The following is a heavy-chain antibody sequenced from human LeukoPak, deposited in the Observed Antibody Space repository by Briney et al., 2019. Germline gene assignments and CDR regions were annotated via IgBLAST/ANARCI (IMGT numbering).Heavy chain of an antibody. Sequence: PGGSLRLSCAASGFTFTTYWMSWVRQAPGKGLEWVANMKPDGSEIFYVDSVKGRFTISRDNAMNTLYLQMNSLRAEDSAVYYCARGFLYRGIGFDPWGQGTLVTVSS. V-gene: IGHV3-7*01. J-gene: IGHJ5*02. D-gene: IGHD6-13*01. CDR3: ARGFLYRGIGFDP. CDR2: MKPDGSEI. CDR1: GFTFTTYW.